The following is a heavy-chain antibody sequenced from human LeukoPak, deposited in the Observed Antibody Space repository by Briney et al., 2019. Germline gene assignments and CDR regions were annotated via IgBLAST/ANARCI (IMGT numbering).Heavy chain of an antibody. Sequence: SETLSLTCTVSGYSISSGYYWGWIRQPPGKGLAWIGSIYHSGSTYYNPSLKSRVTISVDTSKNQFSLKPTSVPAADTAVSYCARAELLYPHNQQQLGTESFQPWGPGTLVTVSS. CDR3: ARAELLYPHNQQQLGTESFQP. V-gene: IGHV4-38-2*02. J-gene: IGHJ1*01. CDR1: GYSISSGYY. D-gene: IGHD6-13*01. CDR2: IYHSGST.